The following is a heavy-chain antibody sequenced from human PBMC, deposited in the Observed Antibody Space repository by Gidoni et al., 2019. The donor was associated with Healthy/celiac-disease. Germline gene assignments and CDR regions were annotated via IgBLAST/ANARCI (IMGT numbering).Heavy chain of an antibody. D-gene: IGHD6-19*01. J-gene: IGHJ4*02. CDR2: IYYSGST. CDR1: GGSIRSSSYY. CDR3: ARQRYSSGWYLDY. V-gene: IGHV4-39*01. Sequence: QLQLQESGPGLVKPSETLSLTCTVSGGSIRSSSYYWGWIRQPPGKGLEWIGSIYYSGSTYYIPSLKSRVTISVDTSKNQFSLKLSSVTAADTAVYYCARQRYSSGWYLDYWGQGTLVTVSS.